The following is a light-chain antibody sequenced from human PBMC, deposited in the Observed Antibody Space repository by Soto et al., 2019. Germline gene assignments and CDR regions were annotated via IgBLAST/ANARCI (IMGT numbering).Light chain of an antibody. CDR3: QQSDSTPYT. J-gene: IGKJ2*01. V-gene: IGKV1-39*01. Sequence: DIQMTQSPSSLSASVGDRVTITCRASQTISTYLNWYQQKPGKAPRLLIYDASSLLSGVPSRFSGSGSGTDFTLTIASLQPEDFSTYYCQQSDSTPYTFGQGTTVE. CDR2: DAS. CDR1: QTISTY.